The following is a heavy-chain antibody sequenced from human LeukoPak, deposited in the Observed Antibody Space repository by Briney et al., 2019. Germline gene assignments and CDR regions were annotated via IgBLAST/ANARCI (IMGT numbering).Heavy chain of an antibody. CDR3: ARDFPHFDWLNDY. Sequence: ASLKVSCKASGYTFTGYYMHWVRQAPGQGLEWMGWINPNSGGTNYAQKFQGRVTMTRDTSISTAYTELSRLRSDDTAVYYCARDFPHFDWLNDYWGQGTLVTVSS. J-gene: IGHJ4*02. V-gene: IGHV1-2*02. CDR1: GYTFTGYY. D-gene: IGHD3-9*01. CDR2: INPNSGGT.